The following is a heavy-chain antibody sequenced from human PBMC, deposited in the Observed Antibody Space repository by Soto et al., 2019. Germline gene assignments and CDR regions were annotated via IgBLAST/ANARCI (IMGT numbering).Heavy chain of an antibody. V-gene: IGHV3-23*01. CDR3: VSDLITIFGVVPRENWFDP. CDR1: GFTFSSYA. J-gene: IGHJ5*02. CDR2: ISGSGGST. Sequence: PGGSLRLSCAASGFTFSSYAMSWVRQAPGKGLEWVSAISGSGGSTYYADSVKGRFTISRDNSKNTLYLQMNSLRAEDTAVYYCVSDLITIFGVVPRENWFDPWGQGTLVTVSS. D-gene: IGHD3-3*01.